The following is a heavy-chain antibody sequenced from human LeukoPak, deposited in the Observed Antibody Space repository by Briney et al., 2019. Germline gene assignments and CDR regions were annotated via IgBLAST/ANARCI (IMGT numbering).Heavy chain of an antibody. Sequence: GGSLRLSCAASGFTFSSYAMSWVRQAPGMGLEWVSSIGSSGDITYYADSVKGRFTISRDNSKNTLYLQMNSLRAEDTAVYYCARAGVDTAIFTKKDDKEYYYYYMDVWGKGTTVTVSS. CDR2: IGSSGDIT. CDR1: GFTFSSYA. CDR3: ARAGVDTAIFTKKDDKEYYYYYMDV. D-gene: IGHD5-18*01. J-gene: IGHJ6*03. V-gene: IGHV3-23*01.